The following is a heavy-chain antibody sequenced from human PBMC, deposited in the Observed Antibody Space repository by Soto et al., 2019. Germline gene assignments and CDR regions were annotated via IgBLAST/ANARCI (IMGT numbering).Heavy chain of an antibody. CDR3: TKDIGSSWCGIFHY. CDR1: GFTFEDYA. V-gene: IGHV3-9*01. D-gene: IGHD6-13*01. Sequence: PGGSLRLSCAASGFTFEDYAMHWVRRVPGKGLEWVSGISWNSVSIGYADSVRGRFTIARDNAKNSLYLQMNSLRAEDTAFYYCTKDIGSSWCGIFHYWGQGALVTVSS. CDR2: ISWNSVSI. J-gene: IGHJ4*02.